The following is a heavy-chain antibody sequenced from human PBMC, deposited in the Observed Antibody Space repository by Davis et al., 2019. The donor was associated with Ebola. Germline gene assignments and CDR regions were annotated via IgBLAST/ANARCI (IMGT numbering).Heavy chain of an antibody. CDR3: ATLVALRFPDQ. CDR2: IKSLRDGGTV. Sequence: PGGSLRLSCEVSGVTFTTAWLTWVRQAPGKGLEWVGRIKSLRDGGTVNYATAVKGRFIISRADSQNTLTLQMNSLRTEDSAVYYCATLVALRFPDQWGQGTLVIVSS. CDR1: GVTFTTAW. D-gene: IGHD3-3*01. J-gene: IGHJ4*02. V-gene: IGHV3-15*01.